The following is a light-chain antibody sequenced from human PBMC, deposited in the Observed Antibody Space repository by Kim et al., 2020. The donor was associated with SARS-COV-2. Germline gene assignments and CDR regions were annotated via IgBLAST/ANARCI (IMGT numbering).Light chain of an antibody. J-gene: IGKJ1*01. Sequence: SPGYRATLSCRASQSVSSNLAWYQQKPGQAPRLLIYGASTRATGISARFSGSGSGTEFTLTISSLQSEDFAVYYCQQYNNWPPWTFGQGTKVDIK. CDR1: QSVSSN. CDR3: QQYNNWPPWT. V-gene: IGKV3-15*01. CDR2: GAS.